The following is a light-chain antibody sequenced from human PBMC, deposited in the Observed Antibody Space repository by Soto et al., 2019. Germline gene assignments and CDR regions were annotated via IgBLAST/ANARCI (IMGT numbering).Light chain of an antibody. J-gene: IGLJ1*01. CDR3: SSYTNINTRACV. Sequence: QSVLTQPASVSGSPGQSITISCTGTSGDIGSYNRVSWYQQHPGNAPKLIIYEVTDRPSGVSNRFSGSKSGNTASLTISGLQAEDEAEYYCSSYTNINTRACVFGTGTKVTVL. CDR1: SGDIGSYNR. V-gene: IGLV2-14*01. CDR2: EVT.